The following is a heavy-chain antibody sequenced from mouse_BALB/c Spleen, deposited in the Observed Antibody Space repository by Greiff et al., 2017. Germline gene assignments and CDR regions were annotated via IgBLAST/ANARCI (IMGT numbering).Heavy chain of an antibody. CDR3: ARYYGNYEGAMDY. CDR2: ISYSGST. D-gene: IGHD2-1*01. V-gene: IGHV3-8*02. CDR1: GDSITSGY. Sequence: EVQLQESGPSFVKPSQTLSLTCSVTGDSITSGYWTWIRKFPGNKLEYMGYISYSGSTYYNPSLKSRISITRDTSKNQYYLQLNSMTTEDTATYYCARYYGNYEGAMDYWGQGTSVTVSS. J-gene: IGHJ4*01.